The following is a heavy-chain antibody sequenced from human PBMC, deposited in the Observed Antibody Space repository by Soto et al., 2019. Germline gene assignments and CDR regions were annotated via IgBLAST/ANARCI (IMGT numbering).Heavy chain of an antibody. J-gene: IGHJ5*02. CDR2: ISSYNGNT. Sequence: GASVKVSCKASGYTFTSHGISWVRQAPGQGLEWMGWISSYNGNTNYAQKLQGRVTMTTDTSTSTAYMELRSLRSDDTAVYYCARGEQGYCSRTSCYRRFDPWGQGTLVTVSS. CDR1: GYTFTSHG. CDR3: ARGEQGYCSRTSCYRRFDP. V-gene: IGHV1-18*04. D-gene: IGHD2-2*01.